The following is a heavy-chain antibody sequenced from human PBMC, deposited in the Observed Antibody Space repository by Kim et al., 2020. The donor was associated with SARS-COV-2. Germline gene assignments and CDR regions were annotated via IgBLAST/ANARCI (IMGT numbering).Heavy chain of an antibody. D-gene: IGHD2-2*01. V-gene: IGHV4-34*01. Sequence: SETLSLTCAVYGGSFSGYYWSWIRQPPGKGLEWIGEINHSGSTNYNPSLKSRVIISVDTSKNQFSLKLSSVTAADTAVYYCASRNIVVVPAAVGGMDVWGQGTTVTVSS. J-gene: IGHJ6*02. CDR2: INHSGST. CDR1: GGSFSGYY. CDR3: ASRNIVVVPAAVGGMDV.